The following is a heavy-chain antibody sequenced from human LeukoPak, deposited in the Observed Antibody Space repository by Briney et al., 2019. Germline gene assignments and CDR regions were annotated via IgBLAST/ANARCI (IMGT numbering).Heavy chain of an antibody. CDR2: ISWNSVNI. V-gene: IGHV3-9*01. Sequence: PGGSLRRSCAASGFTFDDYAMHWVRQAPGKGLEWVSGISWNSVNIGHEDSVKGRFTISRDNAKNSLHLQMNSLRPEDTALYYCVKDRGLRNQWLQVTYDSWGQGTLVTVSS. D-gene: IGHD5-24*01. CDR3: VKDRGLRNQWLQVTYDS. J-gene: IGHJ4*02. CDR1: GFTFDDYA.